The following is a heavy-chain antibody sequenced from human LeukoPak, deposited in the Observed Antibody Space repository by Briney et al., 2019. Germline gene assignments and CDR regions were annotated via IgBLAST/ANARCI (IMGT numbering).Heavy chain of an antibody. V-gene: IGHV3-23*01. Sequence: GGSLRLSCAASGLTFSSYAMSWVRQTPGKGLEWVSTITESGDNTHYTESVKGRFTFSRDNSRNTMYLQMNSLRAEDTAVYYCAKGTPTYDFWGQGTLVTVSS. CDR2: ITESGDNT. D-gene: IGHD3-3*01. CDR3: AKGTPTYDF. CDR1: GLTFSSYA. J-gene: IGHJ4*02.